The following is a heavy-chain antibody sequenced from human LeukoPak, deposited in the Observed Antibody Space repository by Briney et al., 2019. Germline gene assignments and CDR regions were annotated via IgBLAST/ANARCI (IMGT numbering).Heavy chain of an antibody. CDR2: ISGSGGST. D-gene: IGHD3-22*01. J-gene: IGHJ4*02. Sequence: GGSLRLSCAASGFTFNSYAVSWVRQAPGKGLEWVSGISGSGGSTYYADSVKGRFTISRDNSKNTLYLQMNSLRAEDTAVYYCAKGPPNYYDSSGYADYWGQGTLVTVSS. CDR1: GFTFNSYA. CDR3: AKGPPNYYDSSGYADY. V-gene: IGHV3-23*01.